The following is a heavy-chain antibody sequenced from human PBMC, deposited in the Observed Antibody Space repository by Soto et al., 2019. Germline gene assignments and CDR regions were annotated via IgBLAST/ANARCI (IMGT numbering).Heavy chain of an antibody. D-gene: IGHD1-26*01. CDR2: INPNSGGT. Sequence: ASVKVSCKASGYTFTGYYMHWERQAPGQGLEWMGWINPNSGGTNYAQKFQGWVTMTRDTSISTAYMELSRLRSDDTAVYYCARSVGYYYYGMDVWGQGTTVPVSS. CDR3: ARSVGYYYYGMDV. J-gene: IGHJ6*02. V-gene: IGHV1-2*04. CDR1: GYTFTGYY.